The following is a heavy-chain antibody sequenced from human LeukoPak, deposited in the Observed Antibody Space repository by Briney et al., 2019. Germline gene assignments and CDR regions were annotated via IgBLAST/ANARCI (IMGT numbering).Heavy chain of an antibody. CDR3: ARPYCSGGSCHDYFDY. Sequence: SETLSLTCTVSGGSISSNSYYWDWIRQPPGKGLEWIGSIYYSGSTYYNPSLKSRVTISVDTSKNQFSLKLSSVTAADTAVYYCARPYCSGGSCHDYFDYWGQGTLVTVSS. CDR1: GGSISSNSYY. V-gene: IGHV4-39*01. J-gene: IGHJ4*02. D-gene: IGHD2-15*01. CDR2: IYYSGST.